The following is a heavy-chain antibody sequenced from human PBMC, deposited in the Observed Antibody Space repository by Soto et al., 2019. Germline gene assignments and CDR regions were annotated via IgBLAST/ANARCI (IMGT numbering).Heavy chain of an antibody. J-gene: IGHJ4*02. V-gene: IGHV1-69*01. CDR3: ARLGGGYGPPGLDY. CDR1: GGTFSSYA. CDR2: IIPIFGTA. Sequence: QVQLVQSGAEVKKPGSSVKVSCKASGGTFSSYAISWVRQAPGQGLEWMGGIIPIFGTANYAQKFQGRVTITADESTSTAYMERSSLRSEDTAVYYCARLGGGYGPPGLDYWGQGTLVTVSS. D-gene: IGHD3-16*01.